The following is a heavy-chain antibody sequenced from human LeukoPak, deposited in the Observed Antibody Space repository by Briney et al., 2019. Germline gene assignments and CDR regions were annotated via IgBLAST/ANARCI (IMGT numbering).Heavy chain of an antibody. D-gene: IGHD5-12*01. V-gene: IGHV4-59*08. CDR2: IYYSGST. J-gene: IGHJ4*02. Sequence: PSETLSLTCTVSGGSISSYYWSWIRQPPGKRLEWIGHIYYSGSTNYNPSLKSRVTISVDTSKNQFSLKLSSVTAADTAVYYCARHSRGYDSEFGYWGQGTLVTVSS. CDR3: ARHSRGYDSEFGY. CDR1: GGSISSYY.